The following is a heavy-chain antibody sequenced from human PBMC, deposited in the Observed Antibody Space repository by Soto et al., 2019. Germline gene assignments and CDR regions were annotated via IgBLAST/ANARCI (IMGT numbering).Heavy chain of an antibody. J-gene: IGHJ6*02. CDR3: ARDVEMATNSGLMDYYYGMDV. Sequence: GASVKVSCKAPGYTFTGYYMHWVRQAPGQGLEWMGWINPNSGGTNYAQKFQGWVTMTRDTSISTAYMELSRLRSDDTAVYYCARDVEMATNSGLMDYYYGMDVWGQGTTVTVSS. D-gene: IGHD2-8*01. V-gene: IGHV1-2*04. CDR1: GYTFTGYY. CDR2: INPNSGGT.